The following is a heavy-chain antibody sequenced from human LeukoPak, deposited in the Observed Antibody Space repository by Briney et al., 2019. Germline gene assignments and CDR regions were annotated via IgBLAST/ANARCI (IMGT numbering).Heavy chain of an antibody. CDR3: ASPAWGGDYPKPLDY. Sequence: SETLSLTCAVYGGSFIGYYWSWIRQPPGKGLEWIGEINHSGSTNYNPSLKSRVTISVDTSKNQFSLKLSSVTAADTAVYYCASPAWGGDYPKPLDYWGQGTLVTVSS. D-gene: IGHD4-17*01. V-gene: IGHV4-34*01. J-gene: IGHJ4*02. CDR1: GGSFIGYY. CDR2: INHSGST.